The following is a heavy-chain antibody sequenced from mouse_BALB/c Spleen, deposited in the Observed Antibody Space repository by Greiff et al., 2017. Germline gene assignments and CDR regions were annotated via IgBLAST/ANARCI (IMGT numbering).Heavy chain of an antibody. J-gene: IGHJ4*01. CDR3: ARRDYYGSSYGGAMDY. CDR1: GFTFSSFG. D-gene: IGHD1-1*01. V-gene: IGHV5-17*02. CDR2: ISSGSSTI. Sequence: EVKLQESGGGLVQPGGSRKLSCAASGFTFSSFGMHWVRQAPEKGLEWVAYISSGSSTIYYADTVKGRFTISRDNPKNTLFLQMTSLRSEDTAMYYCARRDYYGSSYGGAMDYWGQGTSVTVSS.